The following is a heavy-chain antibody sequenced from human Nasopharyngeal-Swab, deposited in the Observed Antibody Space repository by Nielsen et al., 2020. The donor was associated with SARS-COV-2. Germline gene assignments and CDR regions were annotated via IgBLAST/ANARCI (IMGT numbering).Heavy chain of an antibody. CDR2: IWYDGSNK. D-gene: IGHD3-10*01. Sequence: GESLKISCAASGFTFSSYGMHWVRQAPGKGLEWVAVIWYDGSNKYYADSVKGRFTISRDNSKNTLYLQMNSLRAEDTAVYYCARLGGIWFGEFPHGTFDYWGQGTLVTVSS. J-gene: IGHJ4*02. V-gene: IGHV3-33*08. CDR1: GFTFSSYG. CDR3: ARLGGIWFGEFPHGTFDY.